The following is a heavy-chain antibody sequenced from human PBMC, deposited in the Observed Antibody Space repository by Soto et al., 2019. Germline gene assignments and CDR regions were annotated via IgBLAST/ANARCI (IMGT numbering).Heavy chain of an antibody. CDR1: GGSISRGGYY. CDR3: AREIDY. V-gene: IGHV4-31*03. J-gene: IGHJ4*02. Sequence: QVQLQESGPGLVKPSQTLSLTCSVSGGSISRGGYYWSWIRQHPGKGLERIGYFYYSGTTYYNPSLKCRVTISVDTSKNQFSLKLSSVTAADTAVYYCAREIDYWGQGTLVTVSS. CDR2: FYYSGTT.